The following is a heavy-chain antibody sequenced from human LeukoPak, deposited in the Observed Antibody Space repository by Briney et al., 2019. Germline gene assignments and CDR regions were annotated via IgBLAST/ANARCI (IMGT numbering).Heavy chain of an antibody. J-gene: IGHJ4*02. V-gene: IGHV3-64*01. CDR3: ARMTLYGSGTVD. CDR1: GFTFSSYS. D-gene: IGHD3-10*01. CDR2: ISSNGGST. Sequence: PGGSLRLSCAASGFTFSSYSMNWVRQAPGKGLEYVSGISSNGGSTYYANSVKGRFTISRDNSKNIVKLQMGSLRVEDTAVYHCARMTLYGSGTVDWGQGILVTVSS.